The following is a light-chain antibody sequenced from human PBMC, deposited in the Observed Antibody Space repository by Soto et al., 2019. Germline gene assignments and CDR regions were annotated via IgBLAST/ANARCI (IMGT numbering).Light chain of an antibody. CDR2: DVS. J-gene: IGLJ2*01. CDR3: SSFTSSNTQV. V-gene: IGLV2-14*01. CDR1: SSDVGGYKY. Sequence: QSVLTQPASVSGSPGQSITISCTGTSSDVGGYKYVSWYQQHPGKAPKLMIYDVSNRPSGVSDRFSGSKSGNTASLTISGFQAEYEADYYCSSFTSSNTQVFGGGTKVTVL.